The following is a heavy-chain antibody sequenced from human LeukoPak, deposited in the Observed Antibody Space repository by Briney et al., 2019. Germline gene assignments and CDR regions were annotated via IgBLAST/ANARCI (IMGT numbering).Heavy chain of an antibody. V-gene: IGHV1-18*01. CDR3: ATTRIAAAGTRRYFDY. CDR1: GYTFTSYG. J-gene: IGHJ4*02. CDR2: ISAYNGNT. D-gene: IGHD6-13*01. Sequence: ASVKVSCKASGYTFTSYGISWVRQAPGQGLEWMGWISAYNGNTNYAQKLQGRVTMTTDTSTSTAYMELRSLRSDGTAVYYCATTRIAAAGTRRYFDYWGQGTLVTVSS.